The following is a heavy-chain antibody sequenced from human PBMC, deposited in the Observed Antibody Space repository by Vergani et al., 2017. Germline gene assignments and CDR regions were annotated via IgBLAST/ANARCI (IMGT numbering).Heavy chain of an antibody. J-gene: IGHJ5*02. Sequence: QVQLQESGPGLVKPSQTLSLTCTVSGGSISSYYWGWIRQPPGKGLEWIGSIYYSGSTYYNPSLKRRVTISVDTSKNQFSLKLSSVTAADTAVYYCARHVEAGCNWFDPWGQGTLVTVAS. D-gene: IGHD5-24*01. CDR2: IYYSGST. CDR3: ARHVEAGCNWFDP. CDR1: GGSISSYY. V-gene: IGHV4-39*01.